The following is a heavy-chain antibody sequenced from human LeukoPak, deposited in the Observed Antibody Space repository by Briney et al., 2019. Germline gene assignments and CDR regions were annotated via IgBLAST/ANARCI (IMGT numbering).Heavy chain of an antibody. J-gene: IGHJ5*02. CDR2: INPNSGGT. CDR1: GYTFTGYY. Sequence: ASVKVSCKASGYTFTGYYMHWVRQAPGQGLEWMGWINPNSGGTNYAQKFQGRVTMTRDTSISTAYMELSRLRSDDTAVYYCARGGSTVTTENWFGPWGQGTLVTVSS. D-gene: IGHD4-17*01. V-gene: IGHV1-2*02. CDR3: ARGGSTVTTENWFGP.